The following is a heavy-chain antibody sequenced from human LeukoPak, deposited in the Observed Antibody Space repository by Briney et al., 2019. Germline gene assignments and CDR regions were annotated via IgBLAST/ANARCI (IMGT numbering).Heavy chain of an antibody. Sequence: PSETLSLTCTVSGGSISSSSDYWGWIRQPPGKGLEWIGSIYYSGSTYYNPSLKSRVTISVDTSKNQFSLKLSSVTAADTAVYYCARKGSGSYDPFDYWGQGTLVTVPS. D-gene: IGHD1-26*01. CDR1: GGSISSSSDY. CDR2: IYYSGST. V-gene: IGHV4-39*07. CDR3: ARKGSGSYDPFDY. J-gene: IGHJ4*02.